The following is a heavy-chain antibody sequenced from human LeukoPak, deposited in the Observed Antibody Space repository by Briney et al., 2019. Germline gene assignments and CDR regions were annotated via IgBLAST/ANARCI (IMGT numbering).Heavy chain of an antibody. CDR2: IYHSGST. CDR1: GYSISSGYY. J-gene: IGHJ6*02. V-gene: IGHV4-38-2*02. D-gene: IGHD2-2*01. CDR3: ARGRSRYCSSTSCLRGMDV. Sequence: SETLSLTCTVSGYSISSGYYWGWIRQPPGKGLEWIGSIYHSGSTYYNPSLKSRVTISVDTSKNQFSLKPSSVTAADTAVYYCARGRSRYCSSTSCLRGMDVWGQGTTVTVSS.